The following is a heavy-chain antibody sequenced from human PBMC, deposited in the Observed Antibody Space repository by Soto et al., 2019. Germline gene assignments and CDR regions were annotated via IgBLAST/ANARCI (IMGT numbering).Heavy chain of an antibody. V-gene: IGHV1-69*13. CDR2: IIPIFGTA. J-gene: IGHJ6*02. Sequence: GASVKVSCKASGGTFSSYAISWARQAPGQGLEWMGGIIPIFGTANYAQKFQGRVTITADESTSTAYMELSSLRSEDTAVYYCARDQGVAVAQGGGMDVWGQGTTVTVSS. CDR1: GGTFSSYA. CDR3: ARDQGVAVAQGGGMDV. D-gene: IGHD6-19*01.